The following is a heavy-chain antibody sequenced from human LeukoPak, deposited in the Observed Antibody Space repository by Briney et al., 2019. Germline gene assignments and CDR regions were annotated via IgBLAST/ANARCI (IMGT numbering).Heavy chain of an antibody. CDR1: GGSISSPNW. Sequence: PSGTLSLTCAASGGSISSPNWWTWVRQPPGKGVEWIGEIYSSGSTNYNPSLNIRVTMSVDKSKNQFSLKMTSVTAADTAVYYCARVRYSGSYYGHDAFDIWGQGTMVTVSS. J-gene: IGHJ3*02. CDR2: IYSSGST. D-gene: IGHD1-26*01. CDR3: ARVRYSGSYYGHDAFDI. V-gene: IGHV4-4*02.